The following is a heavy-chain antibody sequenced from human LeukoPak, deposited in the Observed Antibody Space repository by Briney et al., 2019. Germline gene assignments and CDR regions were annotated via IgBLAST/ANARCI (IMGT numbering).Heavy chain of an antibody. J-gene: IGHJ6*03. CDR3: AKERIAVAGHYYYYYMDV. CDR1: GFTFDDYG. D-gene: IGHD6-19*01. V-gene: IGHV3-20*04. CDR2: INWNGGST. Sequence: GGSLRLSCAASGFTFDDYGMSWVRQAPGKGLEWVSGINWNGGSTGYADSVKGRFTISRDNAKNSLYLQMNSLRAEDTAVYYCAKERIAVAGHYYYYYMDVWGKGTTVTVSS.